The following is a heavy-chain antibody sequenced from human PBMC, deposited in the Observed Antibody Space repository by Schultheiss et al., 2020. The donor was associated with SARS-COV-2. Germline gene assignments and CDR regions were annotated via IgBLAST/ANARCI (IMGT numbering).Heavy chain of an antibody. Sequence: SQTLSLTCTVSGGSVSSGSYYWSWIRQPPGKGLEWIGEIYHSGNTYYNPSLKSRVTISVDTSKNQFSLKLSSVTAADTAVYYCAQPKAYCGGDCYSHDAFDIWGQGTMVTVSS. CDR2: IYHSGNT. V-gene: IGHV4-39*01. CDR3: AQPKAYCGGDCYSHDAFDI. CDR1: GGSVSSGSYY. D-gene: IGHD2-21*02. J-gene: IGHJ3*02.